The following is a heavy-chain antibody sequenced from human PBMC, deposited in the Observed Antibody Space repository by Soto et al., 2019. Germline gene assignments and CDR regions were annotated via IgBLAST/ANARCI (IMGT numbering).Heavy chain of an antibody. CDR2: INHSGTI. D-gene: IGHD2-21*02. V-gene: IGHV4-34*01. CDR1: GGSFSGYY. J-gene: IGHJ6*02. Sequence: PSETLSLTCAVYGGSFSGYYWPWIRQPPGKGLEWIGEINHSGTINFNPSLQSRLTISLDTSKKHFSLKLSSVPDADTAAYYCARADRTLVTAYSLDVWGQGTTVTVSS. CDR3: ARADRTLVTAYSLDV.